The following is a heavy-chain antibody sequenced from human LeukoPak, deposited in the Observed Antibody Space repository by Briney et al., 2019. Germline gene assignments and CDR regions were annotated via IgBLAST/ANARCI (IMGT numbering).Heavy chain of an antibody. V-gene: IGHV1-69*05. D-gene: IGHD6-19*01. CDR3: AREEDSGGWSPIDY. Sequence: SVKVSCKASGGTFSSYAISWVRQAPGQGLEWMGGIIPIFGTANYAQKFQGRVTITTDESTSTAYMELSSLRSEDTAVYYCAREEDSGGWSPIDYWGQGTLVTVSS. CDR1: GGTFSSYA. CDR2: IIPIFGTA. J-gene: IGHJ4*02.